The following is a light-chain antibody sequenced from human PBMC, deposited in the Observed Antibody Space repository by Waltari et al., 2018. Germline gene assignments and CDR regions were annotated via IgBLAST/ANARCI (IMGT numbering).Light chain of an antibody. CDR3: QSFDNMLSGGVV. Sequence: QSVLTQPPSVSGTPGQRVTISRSGRTPNIGAGHDVHWYQHLPGTAPKLLIYGNNNRPSGVPDRFSGSKSGTSASLAITGLQADDEADYFCQSFDNMLSGGVVFGGGTKLAVL. CDR2: GNN. CDR1: TPNIGAGHD. V-gene: IGLV1-40*01. J-gene: IGLJ2*01.